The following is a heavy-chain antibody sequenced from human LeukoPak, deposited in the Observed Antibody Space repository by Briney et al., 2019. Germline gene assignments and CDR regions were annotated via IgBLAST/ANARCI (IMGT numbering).Heavy chain of an antibody. Sequence: GGSLRLSCAASGFTFSSYSMNWVRQAPGKGLEWVSSISSSSSYIYYADPVKGRFTISRDNAKNSLYLQMNSLRAEDTAVYYCARDRGWIQHDIWGQGTMVTVSS. CDR1: GFTFSSYS. D-gene: IGHD5-18*01. J-gene: IGHJ3*02. CDR3: ARDRGWIQHDI. CDR2: ISSSSSYI. V-gene: IGHV3-21*01.